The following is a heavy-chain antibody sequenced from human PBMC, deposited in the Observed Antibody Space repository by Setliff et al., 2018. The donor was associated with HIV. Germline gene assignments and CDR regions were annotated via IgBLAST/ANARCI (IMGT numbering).Heavy chain of an antibody. CDR3: ARQAWHSGRNGYFVDY. J-gene: IGHJ4*02. V-gene: IGHV4-39*01. CDR1: GGSISGSNYY. Sequence: SETLSLTCTVSGGSISGSNYYWGWIRQPPGKGLEWIATIYQTGSIYYNPSLQNRVTLLLDMSKNQFSLKLSSVTAADTAVYYCARQAWHSGRNGYFVDYWGQGTLVTVSS. D-gene: IGHD2-15*01. CDR2: IYQTGSI.